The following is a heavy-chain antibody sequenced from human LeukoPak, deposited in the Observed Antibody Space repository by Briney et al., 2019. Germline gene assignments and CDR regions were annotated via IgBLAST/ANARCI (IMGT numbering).Heavy chain of an antibody. CDR1: GYTFTSYG. CDR3: ARAGRFLEWLSYYYYYMDV. J-gene: IGHJ6*03. V-gene: IGHV1-18*01. D-gene: IGHD3-3*01. CDR2: ISAYNGNT. Sequence: GASVKVSCKASGYTFTSYGISWVRQAPGQGLEWMGWISAYNGNTNYAQKLQGRVTMTTDTSTSTAYMELRSLRSDDTAVYYCARAGRFLEWLSYYYYYMDVWGKGTTVTVSS.